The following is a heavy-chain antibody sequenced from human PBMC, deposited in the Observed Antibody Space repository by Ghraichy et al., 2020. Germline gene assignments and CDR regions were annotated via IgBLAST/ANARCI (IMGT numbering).Heavy chain of an antibody. J-gene: IGHJ4*02. CDR3: AKTRKNGYNSVNN. CDR1: GFTFTNYS. CDR2: ISGSGIGT. V-gene: IGHV3-23*01. Sequence: GGSLRLSCAASGFTFTNYSMSWVRQAPGKGLEWVSSISGSGIGTYYADSVKGRFIISRDNSKNTVAMQMTSLKAEDTAVYYCAKTRKNGYNSVNNWGQGTLVTVSS. D-gene: IGHD5-24*01.